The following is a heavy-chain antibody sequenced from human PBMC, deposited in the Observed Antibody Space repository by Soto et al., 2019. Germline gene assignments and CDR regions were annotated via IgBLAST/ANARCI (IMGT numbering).Heavy chain of an antibody. D-gene: IGHD3-16*02. V-gene: IGHV4-31*03. Sequence: SETLSLTCTVSGGSISSGGYYWSWIRQHPGKGLEWIGYIYYSGSTYYNQSLKSRVTISVDTSKNQFSLKLSSVTAADTAVYYCARDRGDYVWGSYRGETHNWFDPWGQGTLVTVSS. CDR1: GGSISSGGYY. J-gene: IGHJ5*02. CDR3: ARDRGDYVWGSYRGETHNWFDP. CDR2: IYYSGST.